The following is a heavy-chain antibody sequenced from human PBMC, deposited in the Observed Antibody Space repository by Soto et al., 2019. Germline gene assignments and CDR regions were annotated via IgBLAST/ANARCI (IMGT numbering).Heavy chain of an antibody. D-gene: IGHD3-10*01. J-gene: IGHJ4*02. CDR3: AXLETRLWFGELLNPLGY. Sequence: HPGGSLRLSCAASGFTFSSYGMHWVRQAPGKGLEWVAVISYDGSNKYYADSVKGRFTISRDNSKNTLYLQMNSLRAEDTAVYYCAXLETRLWFGELLNPLGYWGQGTLVTVSS. CDR2: ISYDGSNK. V-gene: IGHV3-30*03. CDR1: GFTFSSYG.